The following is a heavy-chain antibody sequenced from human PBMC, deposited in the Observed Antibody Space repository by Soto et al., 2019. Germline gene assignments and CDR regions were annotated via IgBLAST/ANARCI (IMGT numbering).Heavy chain of an antibody. Sequence: EVQLLESGGGLVQPGGSLRLSCAASGFTYSTYAMSWVRQAPGKGLEWVSAISDSGGSTYYADSVKGRFTISRDNSNNTLYLQMNVLRAGDTAVYYCAKGGAYYYGSGGWGQGTLVTVSS. CDR3: AKGGAYYYGSGG. D-gene: IGHD3-10*01. V-gene: IGHV3-23*01. J-gene: IGHJ4*02. CDR1: GFTYSTYA. CDR2: ISDSGGST.